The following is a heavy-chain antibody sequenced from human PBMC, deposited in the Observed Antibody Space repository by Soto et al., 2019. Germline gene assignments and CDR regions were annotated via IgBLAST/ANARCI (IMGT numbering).Heavy chain of an antibody. CDR1: GGSISSGGYY. CDR2: ISQTGAT. Sequence: SETLSLTCTVSGGSISSGGYYWSWIRQHPGKGLEWIGSISQTGATSYNPSLKSRVSVSLDKSKNQFSLRLNSVTAADTAVYFCARAYRINGWSDYFFDYWGQGTLVTVSS. D-gene: IGHD6-19*01. CDR3: ARAYRINGWSDYFFDY. V-gene: IGHV4-30-4*08. J-gene: IGHJ4*02.